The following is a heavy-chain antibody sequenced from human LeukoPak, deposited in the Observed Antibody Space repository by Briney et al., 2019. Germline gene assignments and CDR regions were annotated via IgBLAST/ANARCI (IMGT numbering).Heavy chain of an antibody. CDR3: ARADPYMSSWYAYDQ. V-gene: IGHV1-46*01. D-gene: IGHD6-13*01. J-gene: IGHJ5*02. CDR1: GYSFSSYN. CDR2: INPSGSST. Sequence: ASVKVSCKASGYSFSSYNMYWVRQAPGQGLEWMGAINPSGSSTNYAQKFQDRFTMTRDMSTRTLYMELSSLRSDDTAVYYCARADPYMSSWYAYDQWGQGTQVIVSS.